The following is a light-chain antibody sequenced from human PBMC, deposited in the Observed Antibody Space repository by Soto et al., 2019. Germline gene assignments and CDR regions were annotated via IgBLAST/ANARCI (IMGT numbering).Light chain of an antibody. Sequence: QSVLTQPPSASGTPGQRVTISCSGSSSNIGSKYVYWYQQLPGTAPKLLIYRNNQRPSGVPDRFSGSKSGTSASLAISGPRSEDEADYYCAAWDDSLSGVVFGGGTKLTVL. V-gene: IGLV1-47*01. CDR1: SSNIGSKY. CDR2: RNN. J-gene: IGLJ2*01. CDR3: AAWDDSLSGVV.